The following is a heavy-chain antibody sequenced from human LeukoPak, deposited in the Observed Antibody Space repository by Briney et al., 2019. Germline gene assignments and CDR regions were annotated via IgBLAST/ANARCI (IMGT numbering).Heavy chain of an antibody. CDR2: ISGSGGST. D-gene: IGHD3-10*01. CDR3: AKDLGVRGVIGAFDI. Sequence: GGSLRLSCAASGFTFGSYAMSWVRQAPGKGLEWVSAISGSGGSTYYADSVKGGFTISRDNSKNTLYLQMNSLRAEDTAVYYCAKDLGVRGVIGAFDIWGQGTMVTVSS. J-gene: IGHJ3*02. V-gene: IGHV3-23*01. CDR1: GFTFGSYA.